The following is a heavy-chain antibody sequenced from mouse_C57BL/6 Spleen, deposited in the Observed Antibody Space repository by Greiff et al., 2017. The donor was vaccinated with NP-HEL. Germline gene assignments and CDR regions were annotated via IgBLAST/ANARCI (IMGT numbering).Heavy chain of an antibody. V-gene: IGHV1-15*01. CDR3: TSRNYRDFDV. CDR2: IDPETGGT. Sequence: QVQLQQSGAELVRPGASVTLSCKASGYTFTDYEMHWVKQTPVHGLEWIGAIDPETGGTAYNQKFKGKAILTADKSSSTAYMELRSLTSEDSAVYYCTSRNYRDFDVWGTGTTVTVSS. J-gene: IGHJ1*03. CDR1: GYTFTDYE.